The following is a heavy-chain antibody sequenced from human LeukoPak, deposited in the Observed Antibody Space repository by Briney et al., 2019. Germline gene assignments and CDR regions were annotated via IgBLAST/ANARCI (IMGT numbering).Heavy chain of an antibody. V-gene: IGHV3-48*03. CDR2: ISSSGSTI. J-gene: IGHJ4*02. D-gene: IGHD3/OR15-3a*01. CDR3: ARDSGFSGTQRGEY. Sequence: GGSLRLSCAASGFTFSSYEMNWVRQAPGKGLEWVSYISSSGSTIYYADSVKGRFTISRDNSKSTLYLQMNSLRAEDTAVYYCARDSGFSGTQRGEYWGQGTLVTVSS. CDR1: GFTFSSYE.